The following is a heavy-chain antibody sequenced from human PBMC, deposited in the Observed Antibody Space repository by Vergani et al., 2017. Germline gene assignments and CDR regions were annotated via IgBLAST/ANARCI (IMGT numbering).Heavy chain of an antibody. V-gene: IGHV3-48*01. J-gene: IGHJ4*02. CDR2: IGVSDNSI. Sequence: DVRLVESGGGVVQPGGSLRLSCAASGFTFSAYSMNWVRQTPGKGLEWISYIGVSDNSIYYADSVMGRFAISSDNAQNLLFLQMNILRADDSALYFCVRDPDYSTFDSWGQGTLVTVS. CDR1: GFTFSAYS. D-gene: IGHD4-11*01. CDR3: VRDPDYSTFDS.